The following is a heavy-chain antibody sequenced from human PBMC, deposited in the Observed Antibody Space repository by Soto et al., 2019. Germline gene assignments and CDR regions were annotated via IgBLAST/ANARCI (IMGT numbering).Heavy chain of an antibody. Sequence: PGESLKISCKGSGYSFSAYWVGWVRQMPGKGLEWMGIINPGNSDTRYSPSFQGQITISVDKSINTAYLQWSGLKASDTAIYYCARQGTGVTLEVWGQGTTVTVSS. V-gene: IGHV5-51*01. CDR1: GYSFSAYW. CDR3: ARQGTGVTLEV. J-gene: IGHJ6*02. D-gene: IGHD2-21*02. CDR2: INPGNSDT.